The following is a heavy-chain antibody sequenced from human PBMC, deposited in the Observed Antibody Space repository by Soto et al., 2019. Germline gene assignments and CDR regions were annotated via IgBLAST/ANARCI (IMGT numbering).Heavy chain of an antibody. CDR1: GGSISSYY. J-gene: IGHJ4*02. Sequence: PSETLSLTCTVSGGSISSYYWSWIRQPPGKGLEWIGYIYYSGTTNYNPSLKSRVTISLDTSSNQFSLKLSSMTAADTAVYYCASQGRDGYNYVNSFHYWGQGTLVPVSS. V-gene: IGHV4-59*08. CDR3: ASQGRDGYNYVNSFHY. D-gene: IGHD5-12*01. CDR2: IYYSGTT.